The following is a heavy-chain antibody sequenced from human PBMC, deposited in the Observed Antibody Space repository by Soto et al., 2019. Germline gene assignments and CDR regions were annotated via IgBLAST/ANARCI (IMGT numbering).Heavy chain of an antibody. V-gene: IGHV4-59*13. J-gene: IGHJ5*02. CDR2: IYYSGSS. CDR1: RGSISSYY. Sequence: SETLSLTCTVSRGSISSYYWSWIRQRPGKGLEWIGYIYYSGSSNYSPSLKSRVTISVDKSKNQFSLKLSPVPAADTHVYYCARARRGVYYYGSGSYVNWFEPWGQGTLATVS. D-gene: IGHD3-10*01. CDR3: ARARRGVYYYGSGSYVNWFEP.